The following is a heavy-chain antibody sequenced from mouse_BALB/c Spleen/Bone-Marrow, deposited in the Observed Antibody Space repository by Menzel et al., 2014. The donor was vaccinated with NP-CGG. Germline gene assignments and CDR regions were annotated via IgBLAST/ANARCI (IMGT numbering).Heavy chain of an antibody. CDR1: GYSFTNYW. CDR2: IYPGNSDT. V-gene: IGHV1-5*01. D-gene: IGHD6-5*01. CDR3: TTYFY. Sequence: EVKLMESGTVLARPGASVKMSCKASGYSFTNYWMHWVSQRPGQGLEWIGAIYPGNSDTSYSQKFKGKAELTAVTSATTAYMDLSGLTDEDSAVYYCTTYFYWGQGTLVTVSA. J-gene: IGHJ3*01.